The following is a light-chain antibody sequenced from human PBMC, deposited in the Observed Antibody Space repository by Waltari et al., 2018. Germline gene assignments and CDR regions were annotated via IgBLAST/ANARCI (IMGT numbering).Light chain of an antibody. V-gene: IGKV3-20*01. CDR2: GAF. CDR3: QQYGSSPT. J-gene: IGKJ5*01. Sequence: EIVLTQFPGTLSLSPGERATLSCRAAQTVRSNYLAWYQQKPGQAPRLLIYGAFGRATGIPDRFSGSGSGTYFTLTISRLEPEDSAVYYCQQYGSSPTFGQGTRLEI. CDR1: QTVRSNY.